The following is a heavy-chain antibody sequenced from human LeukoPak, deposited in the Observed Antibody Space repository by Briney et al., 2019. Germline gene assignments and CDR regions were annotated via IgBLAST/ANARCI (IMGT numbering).Heavy chain of an antibody. J-gene: IGHJ4*02. CDR3: AGPNTRKYSSGCYGLNFDY. CDR2: INHSGST. V-gene: IGHV4-34*01. D-gene: IGHD6-19*01. CDR1: GGSFNGYY. Sequence: PSETLSLTCAVYGGSFNGYYWSCIRHPPGKGLEWIGEINHSGSTNYNPSLKSRVTISVDTSKNQFSLKLSSVTAADTAVYYCAGPNTRKYSSGCYGLNFDYWGQGTLVTVSS.